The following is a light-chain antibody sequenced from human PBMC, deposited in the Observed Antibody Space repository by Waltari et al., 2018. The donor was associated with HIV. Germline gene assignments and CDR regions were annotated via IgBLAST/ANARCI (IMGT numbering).Light chain of an antibody. CDR2: KDN. Sequence: SFQLTQPPSVSVSPGQTARITCSGETLPRKYVVWYQQRPGQAPVLVIYKDNERPSGIPERFSGSTSGTTVALTISGVQPEDEADYYCQSSDSSGAYWVFGGGTKLTVL. J-gene: IGLJ3*02. V-gene: IGLV3-25*03. CDR1: TLPRKY. CDR3: QSSDSSGAYWV.